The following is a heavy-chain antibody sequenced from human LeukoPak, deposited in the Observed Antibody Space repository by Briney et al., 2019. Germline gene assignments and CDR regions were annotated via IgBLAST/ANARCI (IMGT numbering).Heavy chain of an antibody. J-gene: IGHJ4*02. Sequence: ASVKVSCKASGGTFSSYAISWVRHAPGQGLEWMGWINPNSGGTNNAQKFQGRVTMTRDTSISTAYMELSRLRSDDTAVYYCARGPIDYYDSSGYLAYWGQGTLVTVSS. V-gene: IGHV1-2*02. CDR1: GGTFSSYA. CDR2: INPNSGGT. CDR3: ARGPIDYYDSSGYLAY. D-gene: IGHD3-22*01.